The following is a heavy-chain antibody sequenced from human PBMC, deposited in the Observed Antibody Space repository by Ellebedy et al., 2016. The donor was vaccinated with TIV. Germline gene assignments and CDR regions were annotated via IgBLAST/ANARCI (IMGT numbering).Heavy chain of an antibody. Sequence: AASVKVSCKASGYMLSSSGISWVRQAPGQGFEWMGWISGYNGNANYAQSFQGRVTMTRDTSTKTAYMELRSLRSDDTAVYYCAREEFRNWFDPWGQGTLVTVSS. D-gene: IGHD2/OR15-2a*01. CDR2: ISGYNGNA. CDR3: AREEFRNWFDP. J-gene: IGHJ5*02. V-gene: IGHV1-18*01. CDR1: GYMLSSSG.